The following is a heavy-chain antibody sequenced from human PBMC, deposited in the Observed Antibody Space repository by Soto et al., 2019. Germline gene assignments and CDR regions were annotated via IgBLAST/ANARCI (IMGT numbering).Heavy chain of an antibody. CDR1: GGTFSSYA. V-gene: IGHV1-69*13. Sequence: SVKVSCKASGGTFSSYAISWVRQAPGQGLEWMGGIIPIFGTANYAQKFQGRVTITADESTSTAYMELSSLRSEDTAVYYCARGRKYCSSTSCPFDYWGQGTLVTV. CDR2: IIPIFGTA. CDR3: ARGRKYCSSTSCPFDY. D-gene: IGHD2-2*01. J-gene: IGHJ4*02.